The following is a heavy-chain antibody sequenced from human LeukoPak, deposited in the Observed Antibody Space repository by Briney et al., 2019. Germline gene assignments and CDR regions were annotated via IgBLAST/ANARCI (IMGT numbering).Heavy chain of an antibody. J-gene: IGHJ5*02. CDR2: VYHSGNT. CDR3: ARRISGDYGNWLDP. CDR1: GGSISNYY. D-gene: IGHD4-17*01. V-gene: IGHV4-59*01. Sequence: SETLSLTCTVSGGSISNYYWNWIRQPPGKRLEWLGSVYHSGNTNYNPSLGSRVTMSVDTSKNQFSLKLNSVTATDTAVYYCARRISGDYGNWLDPWGQGTPVTVSS.